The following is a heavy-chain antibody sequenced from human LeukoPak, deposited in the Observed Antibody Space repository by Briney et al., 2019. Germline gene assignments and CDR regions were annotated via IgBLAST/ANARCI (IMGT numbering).Heavy chain of an antibody. CDR3: VRGPYCSGGSCNGHFDY. CDR1: GFTFSNHA. CDR2: ISYDGRNE. D-gene: IGHD2-15*01. V-gene: IGHV3-30*14. J-gene: IGHJ4*02. Sequence: GSLRLSCTASGFTFSNHAMHWVRQAPGKGLEWLTVISYDGRNEYYADSVKGRFTISRENAKNSLYLQMNSLRVGDTAVYYCVRGPYCSGGSCNGHFDYWGQGTLVTASS.